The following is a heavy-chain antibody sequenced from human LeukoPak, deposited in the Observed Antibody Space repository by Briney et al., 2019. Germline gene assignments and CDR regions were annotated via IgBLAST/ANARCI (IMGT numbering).Heavy chain of an antibody. V-gene: IGHV4-31*03. CDR3: ARVSDYYGSGSYYRGFDY. CDR1: GGSISSGGYY. D-gene: IGHD3-10*01. CDR2: IYYSGST. J-gene: IGHJ4*02. Sequence: SETLSLTCTVSGGSISSGGYYWSWIRQHPGTGLEWIGYIYYSGSTYYNPSLKSRVTISVDTSKNQFSLKLSSVTAADTAVYYCARVSDYYGSGSYYRGFDYWGQGTLVTVSS.